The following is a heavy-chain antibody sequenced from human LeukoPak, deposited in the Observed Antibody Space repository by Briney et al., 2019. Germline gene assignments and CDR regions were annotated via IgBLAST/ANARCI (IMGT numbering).Heavy chain of an antibody. J-gene: IGHJ4*02. CDR1: GFTFSSYA. CDR2: ISSNGGST. V-gene: IGHV3-64*04. CDR3: AKGADRIKHYYFDF. D-gene: IGHD2/OR15-2a*01. Sequence: GGSLRLSCAASGFTFSSYAMHWVRQAPGKGLEYVAAISSNGGSTYYADSVKGRFTISRDNSKNTLYLQMNSLRAEDTAVYYCAKGADRIKHYYFDFWGQGTLVTVSS.